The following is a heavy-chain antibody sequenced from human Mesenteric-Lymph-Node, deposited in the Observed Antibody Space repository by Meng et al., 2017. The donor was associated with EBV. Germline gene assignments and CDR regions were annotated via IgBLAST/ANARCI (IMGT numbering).Heavy chain of an antibody. Sequence: VQLQEAGPGLVKPSETLSLTCSVSGGSVSSGSYYWSWIRQPPGKGLEWIGYIYRTGSTDYNPSLNSRVSISIDTSKNQFSLRLTSVTAADTAVYYCARDSGITVTNSFDYWGQGALVTVS. CDR1: GGSVSSGSYY. J-gene: IGHJ4*02. V-gene: IGHV4-61*01. CDR2: IYRTGST. D-gene: IGHD1-20*01. CDR3: ARDSGITVTNSFDY.